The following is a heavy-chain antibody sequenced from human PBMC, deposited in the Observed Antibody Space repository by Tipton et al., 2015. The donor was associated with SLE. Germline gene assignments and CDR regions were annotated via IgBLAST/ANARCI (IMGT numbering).Heavy chain of an antibody. D-gene: IGHD3-3*01. CDR3: ARVFPCDFWSGSFFVMDV. CDR2: IKQDGSEK. Sequence: SLRLSCTASGFIFGDYAMNWVRQAPGKGLEWVANIKQDGSEKYYVDSVKGRFTISRDNAKNSLYLQMNSLRAEDTAVYYCARVFPCDFWSGSFFVMDVGGQGTTVPLSS. CDR1: GFIFGDYA. V-gene: IGHV3-7*03. J-gene: IGHJ6*02.